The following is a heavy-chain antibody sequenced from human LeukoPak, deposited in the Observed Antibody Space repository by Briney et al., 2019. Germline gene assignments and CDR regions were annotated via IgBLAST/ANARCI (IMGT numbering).Heavy chain of an antibody. J-gene: IGHJ4*02. D-gene: IGHD3-10*01. Sequence: ASVKVSCKASGGTFRIYAISWVRQAPGQGLEWMGGIIPIFGTANYAQKFQGRVTITADESTSTAYMELSSLRSEDTAVYYCARITNLGPHYWGQGTLVTVSS. CDR2: IIPIFGTA. CDR3: ARITNLGPHY. V-gene: IGHV1-69*13. CDR1: GGTFRIYA.